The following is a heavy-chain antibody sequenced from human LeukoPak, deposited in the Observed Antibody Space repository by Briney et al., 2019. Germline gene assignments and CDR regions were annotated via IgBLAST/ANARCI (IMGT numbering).Heavy chain of an antibody. CDR3: ARVCSSGRCLDY. CDR2: INHSGST. D-gene: IGHD2-15*01. V-gene: IGHV4-38-2*02. J-gene: IGHJ4*02. Sequence: SETLSLTCTVSGYSISSGYYWAWMRPPPGKGLEWIGIINHSGSTYYNPSLKSRVTVSVDTSKNQVSLRLSSVTAADTAVYYCARVCSSGRCLDYWGQGTLVTASS. CDR1: GYSISSGYY.